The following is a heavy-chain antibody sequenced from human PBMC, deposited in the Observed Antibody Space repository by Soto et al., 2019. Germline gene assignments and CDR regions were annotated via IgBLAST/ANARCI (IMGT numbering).Heavy chain of an antibody. D-gene: IGHD3-22*01. CDR1: GYTFTSYA. J-gene: IGHJ3*02. Sequence: QVPLVQSGAEVKKPGASVKVSCKASGYTFTSYAMHWVRQAPGQRLEWMGWINAGNGNTKYSQKFQGRVTITRDTSASTAYMELSSLRSEDTAVYYCARDLYYYDSSGYPNAFDIWGQGTMVTVSS. CDR2: INAGNGNT. CDR3: ARDLYYYDSSGYPNAFDI. V-gene: IGHV1-3*01.